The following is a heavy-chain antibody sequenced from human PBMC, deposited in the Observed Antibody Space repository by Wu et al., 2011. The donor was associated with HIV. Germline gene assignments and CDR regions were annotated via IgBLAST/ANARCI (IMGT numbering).Heavy chain of an antibody. D-gene: IGHD3-22*01. Sequence: VQLVQSGAEVKKPGESLKISCKGSDNSFVNYWIGWVRQMPGKGLEWMGIIYPGDSDTRYSPSFQGQVIISADKSITTAYLQWSSLKASDTAIYYCARRPVIVVGSTGGQGTLVTGLL. CDR1: DNSFVNYW. J-gene: IGHJ4*02. V-gene: IGHV5-51*01. CDR2: IYPGDSDT. CDR3: ARRPVIVVGST.